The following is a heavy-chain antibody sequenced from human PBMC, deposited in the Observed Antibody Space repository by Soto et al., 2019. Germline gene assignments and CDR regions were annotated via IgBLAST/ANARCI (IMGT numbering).Heavy chain of an antibody. V-gene: IGHV3-30*18. CDR3: AKDGIVGAISYFDY. J-gene: IGHJ4*02. Sequence: QVQLVESGGGVVQPGRSLRLSCAASGFTFSSYGMHWVRQAPGKGLEWVAVISYDGGNKYYADSVKGRFTISRENSKNTLYLQMNSLRAEDTAVYYCAKDGIVGAISYFDYWGQGTLVTVSS. CDR1: GFTFSSYG. CDR2: ISYDGGNK. D-gene: IGHD1-26*01.